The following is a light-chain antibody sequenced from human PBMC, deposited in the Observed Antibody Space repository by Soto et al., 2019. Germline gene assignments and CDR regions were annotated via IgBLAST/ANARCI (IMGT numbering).Light chain of an antibody. CDR1: SSNIGSNY. Sequence: QSVLTQPPSASGTPGQRVTISCSGSSSNIGSNYVYWYQQVPGTAPKLLIYRNNQRPSEVPDRFSGSKSGTSASLAISGLRSEDEADYYCAAWDDSLSGPEFGGGTKLTVL. CDR3: AAWDDSLSGPE. J-gene: IGLJ2*01. CDR2: RNN. V-gene: IGLV1-47*01.